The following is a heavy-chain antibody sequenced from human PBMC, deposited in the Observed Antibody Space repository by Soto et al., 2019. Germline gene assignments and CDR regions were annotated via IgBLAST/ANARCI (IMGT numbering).Heavy chain of an antibody. V-gene: IGHV4-39*01. Sequence: XETLSLTFTVSGGSISSSRYYWGWIRQPPGKGLEWIGSIYYSGSTYYNPSLKSRVTISVDTSKNQFSLKLSSVTAADTAVYYCARQPHYYYGSGSYRLDDWGQGTLVTVSS. J-gene: IGHJ4*02. CDR1: GGSISSSRYY. D-gene: IGHD3-10*01. CDR2: IYYSGST. CDR3: ARQPHYYYGSGSYRLDD.